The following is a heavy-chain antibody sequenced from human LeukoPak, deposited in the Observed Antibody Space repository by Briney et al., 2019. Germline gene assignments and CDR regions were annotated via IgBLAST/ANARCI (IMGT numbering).Heavy chain of an antibody. CDR1: GYSFDNYW. CDR3: ARGYDYSNHFDY. Sequence: GESLKISCKGSGYSFDNYWIGWVRQMPGKGLEWLGIIYPGDSDSRNSPSFQGQVTISADKSISTAYLQWSSLKASDTAMYYCARGYDYSNHFDYWGQGTLVTVSS. V-gene: IGHV5-51*01. D-gene: IGHD4-11*01. J-gene: IGHJ4*02. CDR2: IYPGDSDS.